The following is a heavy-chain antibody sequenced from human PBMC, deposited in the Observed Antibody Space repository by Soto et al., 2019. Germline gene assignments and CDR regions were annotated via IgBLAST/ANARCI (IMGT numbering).Heavy chain of an antibody. Sequence: XGSLRLSCAASGCTFSTYAMHWVRQAPGKGLEWVAVISYDGSNKYYADSVKGRFTISRDNSKNTLYLQMNSLRAEDTAVYYCAREQDIVVVPAANFYGMDVWGQGTTVTVSS. CDR1: GCTFSTYA. J-gene: IGHJ6*02. CDR3: AREQDIVVVPAANFYGMDV. D-gene: IGHD2-2*01. CDR2: ISYDGSNK. V-gene: IGHV3-30-3*01.